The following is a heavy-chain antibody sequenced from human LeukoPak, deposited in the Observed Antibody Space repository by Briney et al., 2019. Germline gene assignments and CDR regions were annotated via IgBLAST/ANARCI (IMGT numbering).Heavy chain of an antibody. CDR1: GFTFSSYA. Sequence: LPGGSLRLSCAASGFTFSSYAMSWVRQAPGKGLEWVSAISGSGGSTYYADSVKGRFTISRDNSKNTLYLQMNSLRAEDTAVYYCARVEEDYYGMDVWGQGTTVTVSS. V-gene: IGHV3-23*01. CDR2: ISGSGGST. J-gene: IGHJ6*02. CDR3: ARVEEDYYGMDV.